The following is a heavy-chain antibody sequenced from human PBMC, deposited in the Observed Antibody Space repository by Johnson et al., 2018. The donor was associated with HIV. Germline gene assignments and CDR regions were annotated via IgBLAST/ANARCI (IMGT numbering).Heavy chain of an antibody. CDR1: GLSFSNFG. CDR3: AKDVRMSIAAAAAHAFDM. D-gene: IGHD6-13*01. CDR2: IWYDGSNK. Sequence: QVQLVESGGGVVQPGKSLTLSCVGSGLSFSNFGIHWVRQAPGKGPEWVAVIWYDGSNKYYADSVKGRFTISRDNSKNTLYLQMNSLRAEDTAVYYCAKDVRMSIAAAAAHAFDMWGQGTMVTVSS. J-gene: IGHJ3*02. V-gene: IGHV3-33*06.